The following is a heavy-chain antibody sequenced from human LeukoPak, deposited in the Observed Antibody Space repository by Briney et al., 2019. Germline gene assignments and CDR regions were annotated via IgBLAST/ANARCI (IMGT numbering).Heavy chain of an antibody. D-gene: IGHD4-17*01. V-gene: IGHV3-33*01. CDR3: ARARPDTVTLPDFDY. CDR1: GFTFSSYG. CDR2: IWYDGSNK. J-gene: IGHJ4*02. Sequence: HPGGSLRLSCAASGFTFSSYGMHWVRQAPGKGLEWVAVIWYDGSNKYYADSVKGRFTISRDNSKNTLYLQMNSLRAEDTAVYYCARARPDTVTLPDFDYGGQGTLVTVSS.